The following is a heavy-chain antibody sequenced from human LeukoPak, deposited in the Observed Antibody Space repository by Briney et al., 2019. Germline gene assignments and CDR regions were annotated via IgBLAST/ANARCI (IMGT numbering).Heavy chain of an antibody. V-gene: IGHV3-53*01. CDR1: GFTVSSNY. CDR3: ARDGLAARPSRADYYYGMDV. Sequence: GGSLRLSCAASGFTVSSNYMSWVRQAPGKGLEWVSVIYSGGSTYYADSVKGRFTISRDNAKNSLYLQMNSLRAEDTAVYYCARDGLAARPSRADYYYGMDVWGQGTTVTVSS. D-gene: IGHD6-6*01. CDR2: IYSGGST. J-gene: IGHJ6*02.